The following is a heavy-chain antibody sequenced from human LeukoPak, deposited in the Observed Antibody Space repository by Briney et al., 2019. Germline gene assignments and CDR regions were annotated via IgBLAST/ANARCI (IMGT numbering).Heavy chain of an antibody. V-gene: IGHV4-34*01. J-gene: IGHJ5*02. CDR2: INHSGST. CDR1: GGSFSGYY. CDR3: SRDAPGSLDR. Sequence: SETLSLTCAVYGGSFSGYYWSWIRQPPGKGLEWIGEINHSGSTNYNPSLKSRVTISVDTSKNQFSLKLSSVTAADTAVYYCSRDAPGSLDRWGQGTLVTVSS. D-gene: IGHD2-2*01.